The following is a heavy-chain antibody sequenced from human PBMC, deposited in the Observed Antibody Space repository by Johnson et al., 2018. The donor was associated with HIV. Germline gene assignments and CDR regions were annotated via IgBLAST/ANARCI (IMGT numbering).Heavy chain of an antibody. Sequence: QEQLVESGGGVVRPGESLRLSCVASGFTFDDYDMAWIRQTPGKGLEWVSYIPSSGATKYYADSVHGRFTISRDNTENLVYLQMNILSAEDTAVYYCARAPEVRGVDAFDIWGQGTVVTVSS. CDR3: ARAPEVRGVDAFDI. D-gene: IGHD3-10*01. V-gene: IGHV3-11*04. CDR1: GFTFDDYD. CDR2: IPSSGATK. J-gene: IGHJ3*02.